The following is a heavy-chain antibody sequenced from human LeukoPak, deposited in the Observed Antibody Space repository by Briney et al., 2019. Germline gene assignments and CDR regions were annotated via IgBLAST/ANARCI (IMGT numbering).Heavy chain of an antibody. D-gene: IGHD4-17*01. V-gene: IGHV3-15*01. CDR2: IKSKTDGGTT. CDR3: TTLTTVTTPFDPFDY. CDR1: GFTFSNAW. Sequence: GSLRLSCAASGFTFSNAWMSWVRQAPGKGLEWVGRIKSKTDGGTTDYAAPVKGRFTISRDDSKNTLYLQMNSLKTEDTAVYYCTTLTTVTTPFDPFDYWGQGTLVTVSS. J-gene: IGHJ4*02.